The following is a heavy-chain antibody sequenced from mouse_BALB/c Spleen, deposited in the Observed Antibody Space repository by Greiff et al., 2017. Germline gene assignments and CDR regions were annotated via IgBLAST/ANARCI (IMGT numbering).Heavy chain of an antibody. Sequence: EVKLVESGGGLVQPGGSRKLSCAASGFTFSSFGMHWVRQAPEKGLEWVAYISSGSSTIYYADTVKGRFTISRDNPKNTLFLQMTSLRSEDTAMYYCAREYGSYYFDYWGQGTTLTVSS. CDR2: ISSGSSTI. D-gene: IGHD2-10*02. J-gene: IGHJ2*01. V-gene: IGHV5-17*02. CDR3: AREYGSYYFDY. CDR1: GFTFSSFG.